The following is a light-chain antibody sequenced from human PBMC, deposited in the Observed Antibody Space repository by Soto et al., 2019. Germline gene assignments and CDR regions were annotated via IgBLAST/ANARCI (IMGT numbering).Light chain of an antibody. CDR1: QSVSSN. CDR3: QQYGSSVT. V-gene: IGKV3-15*01. J-gene: IGKJ5*01. Sequence: IVMTQSPATLSVSPGERATLSCRASQSVSSNLAWYQQKPGQAPRLLIYGASTRATGIPASFSGSGSGTDFTLTISRLEPEDFALYYCQQYGSSVTFGQATRLEIK. CDR2: GAS.